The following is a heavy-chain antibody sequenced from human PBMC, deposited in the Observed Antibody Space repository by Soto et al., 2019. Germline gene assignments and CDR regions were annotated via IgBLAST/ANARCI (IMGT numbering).Heavy chain of an antibody. CDR2: IKTKTEGGAT. J-gene: IGHJ6*02. CDR1: DFTISNAW. CDR3: TTWSVEGV. Sequence: EVQLVESGGGLVKPGGSLRVSCAASDFTISNAWMNWVRQAPGKGLEWVGSIKTKTEGGATDYAAPLKGRFTISRDDSKNTLFLQMNSLKTEDTAVYYCTTWSVEGVWGQGATVTVSS. D-gene: IGHD2-15*01. V-gene: IGHV3-15*07.